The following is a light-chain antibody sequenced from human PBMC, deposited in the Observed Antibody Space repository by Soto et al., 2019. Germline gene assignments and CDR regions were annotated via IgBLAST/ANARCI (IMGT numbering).Light chain of an antibody. CDR1: RTVGNF. Sequence: DTVLTQSPATLSLSPGERATLSCRASRTVGNFLAWYQQKPGQAPSLLIYDATHRATGIPDRFSGSGSGTDFTLTISRLEPEDFAVYYCQQHDNSPWMFGQGTKVDIK. CDR2: DAT. J-gene: IGKJ1*01. CDR3: QQHDNSPWM. V-gene: IGKV3-11*01.